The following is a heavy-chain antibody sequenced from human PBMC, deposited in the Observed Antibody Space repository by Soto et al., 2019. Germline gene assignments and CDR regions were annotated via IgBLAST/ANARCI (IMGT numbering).Heavy chain of an antibody. Sequence: QVQLQESGPGLVKPSETLSLTCTVSGGSISSYYWSWIRQPAGKGLEWIGRIYPSGSTNYNPSLKSRVTMSVDTSKKLLSLRLSSVTAADTAVYYCARDLWFGDLDYFDYWGQGTLVTVSS. J-gene: IGHJ4*02. CDR1: GGSISSYY. D-gene: IGHD3-10*01. V-gene: IGHV4-4*07. CDR2: IYPSGST. CDR3: ARDLWFGDLDYFDY.